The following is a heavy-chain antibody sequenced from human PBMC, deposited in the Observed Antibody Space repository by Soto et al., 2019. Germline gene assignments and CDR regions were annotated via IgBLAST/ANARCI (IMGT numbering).Heavy chain of an antibody. CDR3: AKDLVSYSTGGAFDI. D-gene: IGHD7-27*01. CDR2: ISYDGSNK. V-gene: IGHV3-30*18. J-gene: IGHJ3*02. Sequence: SLRLSCAASGFTFSSYGMHWVRQAPGKGLEWVAVISYDGSNKYYADSVKGRFTISRDNSKNTLYLQMNSLRAEDTAVYYCAKDLVSYSTGGAFDIWGQGTMVTVSS. CDR1: GFTFSSYG.